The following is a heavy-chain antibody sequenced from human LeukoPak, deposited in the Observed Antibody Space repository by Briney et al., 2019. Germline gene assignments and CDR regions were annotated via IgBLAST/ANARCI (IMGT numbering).Heavy chain of an antibody. CDR3: AKGGWFGESNDY. CDR1: GFTVSSNY. J-gene: IGHJ4*02. Sequence: GGSLRLSCAASGFTVSSNYMNWVRQAPGKGLEPVSVINSGGSTYYADFVKGRFIISRDNSKNTLYLQMNSLRAEDTAVYYCAKGGWFGESNDYWGQGTLVTVSS. CDR2: INSGGST. D-gene: IGHD3-10*01. V-gene: IGHV3-66*01.